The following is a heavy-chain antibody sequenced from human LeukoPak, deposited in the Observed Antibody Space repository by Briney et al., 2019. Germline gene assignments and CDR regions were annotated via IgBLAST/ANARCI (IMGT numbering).Heavy chain of an antibody. CDR1: GFTVSSNY. Sequence: HPGGSLRLSCAASGFTVSSNYMSWVRQAPGKGLEWVSVIYSGGSTYYADSVKGRFTISRDNAKNSLYLQMNSLRAEDTAVYYCARDPTYYEIDYWGQGTLVTVSS. CDR2: IYSGGST. D-gene: IGHD3-16*01. J-gene: IGHJ4*02. V-gene: IGHV3-53*01. CDR3: ARDPTYYEIDY.